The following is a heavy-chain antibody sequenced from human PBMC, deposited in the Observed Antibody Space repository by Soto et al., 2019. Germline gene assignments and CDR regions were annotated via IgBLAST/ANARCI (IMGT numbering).Heavy chain of an antibody. CDR1: GFTFSSYA. V-gene: IGHV3-30*18. J-gene: IGHJ4*02. Sequence: QVRLVESGGGVVQPGTSLRLSCAASGFTFSSYAIHWVRQAPGKGLEWVAFMSSDGSNTFYADSVRGRFTVSRDNSKSTLYLQMNGLMTEDTVVYYCTKSHSTALVPYYFDYWGQGTLVTVSS. CDR3: TKSHSTALVPYYFDY. D-gene: IGHD5-18*01. CDR2: MSSDGSNT.